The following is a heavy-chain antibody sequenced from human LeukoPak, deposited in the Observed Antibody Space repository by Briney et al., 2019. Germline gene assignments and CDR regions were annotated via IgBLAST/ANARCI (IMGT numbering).Heavy chain of an antibody. CDR2: INHSGST. J-gene: IGHJ4*02. Sequence: SETLSLTCAVYGGSFSGYYWSWICQPPGKGLEWIGEINHSGSTNYNPSLKSRVTISVDTSKNQFSLKLSSVTAADTAVYYCARGPPVRGSSDYWGQGTLVTVSS. CDR1: GGSFSGYY. V-gene: IGHV4-34*01. D-gene: IGHD5-12*01. CDR3: ARGPPVRGSSDY.